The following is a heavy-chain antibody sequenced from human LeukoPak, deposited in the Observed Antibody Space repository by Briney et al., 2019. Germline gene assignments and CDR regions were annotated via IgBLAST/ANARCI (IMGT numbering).Heavy chain of an antibody. CDR1: GFTVSSNY. J-gene: IGHJ4*02. V-gene: IGHV3-53*01. Sequence: PGGSLRLSCAASGFTVSSNYMNWVRQAPGKGLEWVSVIYGGGNIYYADSVKGRFTISRDNSKNTLYLQMNSLRAEDTAVYYCAKDPTDDFWSGYYPPFDYWGQGTLVTVSS. CDR2: IYGGGNI. CDR3: AKDPTDDFWSGYYPPFDY. D-gene: IGHD3-3*01.